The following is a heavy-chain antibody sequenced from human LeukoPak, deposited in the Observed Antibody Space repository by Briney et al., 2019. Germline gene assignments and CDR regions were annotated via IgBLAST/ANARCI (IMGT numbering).Heavy chain of an antibody. V-gene: IGHV4-59*01. CDR2: FYYSGST. Sequence: SEALSLTCTVSGGSISSYYWSWIRQPPGKGLEWIGYFYYSGSTNYNPSLKSRVTISVDTSKNQFSLKLSSVTAADTAVYYCARDRSYIWFDPWGQGTLVTVSS. CDR3: ARDRSYIWFDP. J-gene: IGHJ5*02. CDR1: GGSISSYY. D-gene: IGHD1-26*01.